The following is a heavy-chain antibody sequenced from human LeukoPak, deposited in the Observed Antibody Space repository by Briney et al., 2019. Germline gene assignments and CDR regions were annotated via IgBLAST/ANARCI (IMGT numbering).Heavy chain of an antibody. CDR3: ARDDENWFDP. CDR1: GFTFSAFS. J-gene: IGHJ5*02. V-gene: IGHV3-64*01. CDR2: ISSDGGST. Sequence: GGSLRLSCVASGFTFSAFSMHWVRQAPGKGLESVSAISSDGGSTYYANSVRGRFTVSRDNSKNTLYLQMGSLRADDTAVYYCARDDENWFDPWGQGTLVTVSS.